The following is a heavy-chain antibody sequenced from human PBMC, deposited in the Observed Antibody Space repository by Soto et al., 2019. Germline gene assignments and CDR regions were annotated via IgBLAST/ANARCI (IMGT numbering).Heavy chain of an antibody. Sequence: QVQLVQSGAEVKKPGSSVKVSCKASGGTFSSYAISWVRQAPGQGLEWMGGIIPIFGTANYAQKFQGRVTITADESTSTAYMELSSLRSEDTAVYYCARGDSEDYDILTGYYPDYYYGMDVWGQGTTVTVSS. CDR2: IIPIFGTA. D-gene: IGHD3-9*01. V-gene: IGHV1-69*01. CDR1: GGTFSSYA. CDR3: ARGDSEDYDILTGYYPDYYYGMDV. J-gene: IGHJ6*02.